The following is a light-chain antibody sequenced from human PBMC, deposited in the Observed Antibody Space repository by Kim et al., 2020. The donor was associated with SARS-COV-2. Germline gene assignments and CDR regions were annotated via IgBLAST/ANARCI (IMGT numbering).Light chain of an antibody. CDR2: TAS. CDR3: QNCNSAPYT. V-gene: IGKV1-27*01. Sequence: ASVGYRVTIPCRASQGISNSLAWYQQKPGKVPKLLIYTASALPSGVPSRFSGGGSGTDFTLTISSLQPEDVATYYCQNCNSAPYTFGQGTKLEI. J-gene: IGKJ2*01. CDR1: QGISNS.